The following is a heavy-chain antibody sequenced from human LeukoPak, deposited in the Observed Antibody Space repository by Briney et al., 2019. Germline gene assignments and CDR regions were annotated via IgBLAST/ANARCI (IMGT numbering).Heavy chain of an antibody. CDR2: IYYSGST. CDR1: GGSISSYY. J-gene: IGHJ4*02. D-gene: IGHD3-3*01. CDR3: ARGGTIFGFDY. Sequence: SETLSLTCTVSGGSISSYYWSLIRQPPGKGLEWIGYIYYSGSTNYNPSLKSRVTISVDTSKNQFSLKLSSVTAADTAVYYCARGGTIFGFDYWGQGTLVTVSS. V-gene: IGHV4-59*01.